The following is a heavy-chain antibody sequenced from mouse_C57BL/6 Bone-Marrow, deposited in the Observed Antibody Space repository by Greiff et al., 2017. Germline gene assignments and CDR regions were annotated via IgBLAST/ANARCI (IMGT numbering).Heavy chain of an antibody. V-gene: IGHV5-6*01. CDR3: SRHGMRGFAY. Sequence: EVTLVESGGDLVKPGGSLKLSCAASGFTFSSYGMSWVRQTPDKRLEWVATISSGGSYTYYPDSVKGRVTISSDNAKNTLYLQMSSLKSEDTAIDYRSRHGMRGFAYWGQGTLVTVSA. CDR2: ISSGGSYT. J-gene: IGHJ3*01. CDR1: GFTFSSYG.